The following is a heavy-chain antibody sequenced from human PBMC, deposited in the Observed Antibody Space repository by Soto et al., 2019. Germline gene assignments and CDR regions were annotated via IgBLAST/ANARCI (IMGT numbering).Heavy chain of an antibody. CDR1: GFTFSSYW. V-gene: IGHV3-7*04. J-gene: IGHJ4*02. CDR3: ARGPHYYDSSSYLDY. D-gene: IGHD3-22*01. CDR2: IKQDGSEK. Sequence: PGGSLRLSCAASGFTFSSYWMSWVRQAPGKGLEWVANIKQDGSEKYYVDSVKGRFTISRDNAKNSLYLQMNSLRAEDTAVYYCARGPHYYDSSSYLDYWGQGTLVTVSS.